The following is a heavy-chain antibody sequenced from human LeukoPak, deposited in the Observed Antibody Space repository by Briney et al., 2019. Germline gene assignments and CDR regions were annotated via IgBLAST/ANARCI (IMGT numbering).Heavy chain of an antibody. Sequence: ASVKVSCKTSGYTFTGYYIHWVRQAPGQGLEWMGWINPNSGDTNYAQKFQGRVTLTTDTSITTAYMELSSLRSEDTAVYYCARDKSRITMVRGVRWAYGMDVWGKGTTVTVSS. CDR3: ARDKSRITMVRGVRWAYGMDV. D-gene: IGHD3-10*01. CDR1: GYTFTGYY. CDR2: INPNSGDT. J-gene: IGHJ6*04. V-gene: IGHV1-2*02.